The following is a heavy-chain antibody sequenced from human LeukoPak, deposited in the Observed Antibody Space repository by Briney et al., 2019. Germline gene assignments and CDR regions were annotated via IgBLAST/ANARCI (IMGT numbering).Heavy chain of an antibody. J-gene: IGHJ5*02. CDR3: ARGGKNWFDP. D-gene: IGHD1-26*01. CDR1: GFTVSSNY. CDR2: LYSGGYT. V-gene: IGHV3-53*01. Sequence: GGSLRLSCAASGFTVSSNYMSWVRQAPGKGLEWVSVLYSGGYTYYADSVKGRFAISRDNSKNTLYLQMNSLRAEDTAVYYCARGGKNWFDPWGQGTLVTVSS.